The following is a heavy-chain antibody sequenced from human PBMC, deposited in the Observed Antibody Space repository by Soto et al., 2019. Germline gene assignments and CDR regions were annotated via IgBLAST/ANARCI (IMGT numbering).Heavy chain of an antibody. V-gene: IGHV4-34*01. J-gene: IGHJ4*02. Sequence: PSETLSLTCAVYGGSFSGYYWSWIRQPPGKGLEWIGDINHTGSTNYNPSLKSRVTISVDTSKNQFSLKLSSVTAADTAVYYCARHRGPTGPNYWGQGTLVTVS. CDR1: GGSFSGYY. CDR2: INHTGST. D-gene: IGHD3-10*01. CDR3: ARHRGPTGPNY.